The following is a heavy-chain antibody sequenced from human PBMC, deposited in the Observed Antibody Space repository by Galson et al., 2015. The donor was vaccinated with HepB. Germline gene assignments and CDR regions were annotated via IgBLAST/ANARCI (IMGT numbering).Heavy chain of an antibody. CDR1: GYTFTGYY. J-gene: IGHJ2*01. D-gene: IGHD2-15*01. V-gene: IGHV1-2*06. CDR2: IHPNSGGT. Sequence: SVKVSCKASGYTFTGYYIDWVRQAPGQGLEWVGRIHPNSGGTDYPQNFQGRVPMTRDTSISTAYMDLKRMTSDDTAVYYCARDPGYCSGDNCTRWYFHLWGRCTLVTGSS. CDR3: ARDPGYCSGDNCTRWYFHL.